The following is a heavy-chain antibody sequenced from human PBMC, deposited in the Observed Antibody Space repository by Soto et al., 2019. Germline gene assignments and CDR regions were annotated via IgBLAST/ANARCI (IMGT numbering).Heavy chain of an antibody. CDR3: ARGDDYSNYSWFDP. CDR2: IYYSGST. V-gene: IGHV4-39*01. D-gene: IGHD4-4*01. CDR1: GGSISSSSYY. J-gene: IGHJ5*02. Sequence: SETLSLTCTVSGGSISSSSYYWGWIRQPPGKGLEWIGSIYYSGSTYYNPSLKSRVTISVDTSKNQFSLKLSSVTAADTAVYYCARGDDYSNYSWFDPWGQGTLVT.